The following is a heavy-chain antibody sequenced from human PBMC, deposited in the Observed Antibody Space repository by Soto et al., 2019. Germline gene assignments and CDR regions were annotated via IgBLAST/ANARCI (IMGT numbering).Heavy chain of an antibody. Sequence: GASVKVSCKASGYTFTSDGISWVRQAPGQGLEWMGWISAYNDNTSYAQKLQGRVTMTTDTSTSTAHLQPRSLRPDDTAVYYCARAKMVRGVITTPRNYYYYMDVWGKGTSVTVSS. V-gene: IGHV1-18*01. J-gene: IGHJ6*03. CDR3: ARAKMVRGVITTPRNYYYYMDV. CDR2: ISAYNDNT. D-gene: IGHD3-10*01. CDR1: GYTFTSDG.